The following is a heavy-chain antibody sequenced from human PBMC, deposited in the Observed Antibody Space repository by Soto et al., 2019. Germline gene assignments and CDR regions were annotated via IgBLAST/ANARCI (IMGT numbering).Heavy chain of an antibody. Sequence: GGSLRLSCAASGFTFSSYGVHWVRQAPGKGLEWVAVIWYDGSNKYYADSVKGRFTISRDNSKNTLYLQMNSLRAEDTAVYYCARDPPYYYDSSGYSPFDYWGQGTLVTVSS. CDR2: IWYDGSNK. J-gene: IGHJ4*02. CDR1: GFTFSSYG. D-gene: IGHD3-22*01. CDR3: ARDPPYYYDSSGYSPFDY. V-gene: IGHV3-33*01.